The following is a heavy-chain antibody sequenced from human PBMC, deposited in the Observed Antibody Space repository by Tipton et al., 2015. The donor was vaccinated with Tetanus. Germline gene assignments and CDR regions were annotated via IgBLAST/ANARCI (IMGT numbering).Heavy chain of an antibody. CDR1: GFSFRDFG. Sequence: SLRLSCEGSGFSFRDFGMNWVRQAPGKGLEWISYISYSSTSIYYADSVKGRFAVSRDNAKNSLYLQMNTLTDDDTAVYYCARRGEARANWFDSWGQGTLVIVSS. V-gene: IGHV3-48*02. CDR3: ARRGEARANWFDS. CDR2: ISYSSTSI. J-gene: IGHJ5*01.